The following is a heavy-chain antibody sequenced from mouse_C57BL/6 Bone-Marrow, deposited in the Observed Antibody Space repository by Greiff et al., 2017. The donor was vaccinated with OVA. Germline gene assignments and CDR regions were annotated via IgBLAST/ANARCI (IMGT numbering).Heavy chain of an antibody. J-gene: IGHJ1*03. CDR3: AEFYDGSSYGYFDV. Sequence: EVQLQQSGPELVKPGASVKLSCKASGYTFTDYNMPWVKQSHGKSLAWIGYINPNNGGTSYNQKFKGKATLTVNKSSSTAYMELRRLTSVDSAVYYCAEFYDGSSYGYFDVWGTGTTVTVSS. D-gene: IGHD1-1*01. V-gene: IGHV1-22*01. CDR1: GYTFTDYN. CDR2: INPNNGGT.